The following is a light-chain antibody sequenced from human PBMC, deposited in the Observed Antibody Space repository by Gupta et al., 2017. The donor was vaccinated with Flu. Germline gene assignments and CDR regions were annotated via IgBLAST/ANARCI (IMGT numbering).Light chain of an antibody. J-gene: IGKJ3*01. CDR2: GAS. CDR1: QSVSSSY. Sequence: EIVLTQSPGTLSSSPGERATLSCRASQSVSSSYLAWYQQKPGQAPRLLIYGASSRATGIPDRFSGSGSGTDFTLPISRLEPEDFAVYYCQQYGSSRFTFGPGTKVDIK. CDR3: QQYGSSRFT. V-gene: IGKV3-20*01.